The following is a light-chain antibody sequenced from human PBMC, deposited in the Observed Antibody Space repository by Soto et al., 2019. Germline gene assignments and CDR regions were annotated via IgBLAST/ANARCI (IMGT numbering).Light chain of an antibody. V-gene: IGKV1-5*01. CDR3: QQYHGYSRT. Sequence: DIQMTQSPYTLSASVGDSVTITCRASHTISDSLAWYQQKPGKAPDLLISDVSKLERGVASRFSGSGSGTEFTLTISSMKTDDFATYYCQQYHGYSRTFGQGTKVDIK. CDR2: DVS. J-gene: IGKJ1*01. CDR1: HTISDS.